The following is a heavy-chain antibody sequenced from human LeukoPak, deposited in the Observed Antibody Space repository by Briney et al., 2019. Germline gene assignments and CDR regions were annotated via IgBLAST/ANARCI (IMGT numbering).Heavy chain of an antibody. J-gene: IGHJ3*02. V-gene: IGHV3-33*06. D-gene: IGHD6-19*01. CDR2: IWYDGSSK. CDR1: GFTFSNNG. CDR3: AKSSTYSSGAHAYDI. Sequence: QSGGSLRLSCVASGFTFSNNGMHWVRQAPGKGLEWVAVIWYDGSSKYYADPVKGRFTISRDTSKNTLYLQMNSLRAEDTAVYYCAKSSTYSSGAHAYDIWGQGTLATVSS.